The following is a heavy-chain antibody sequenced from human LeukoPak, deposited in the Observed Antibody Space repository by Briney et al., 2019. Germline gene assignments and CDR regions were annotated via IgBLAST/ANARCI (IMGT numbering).Heavy chain of an antibody. D-gene: IGHD2-2*01. CDR1: GNYW. J-gene: IGHJ4*02. CDR3: VSFYETY. CDR2: INSDGSWT. Sequence: GGSLRLSCAASGNYWMHWVRQAPGKGLVWVSHINSDGSWTSYADSVKGRFTISKDNAKNTVHLQMNNLRAEDTAVYYCVSFYETYWGRGTLVTVSS. V-gene: IGHV3-74*01.